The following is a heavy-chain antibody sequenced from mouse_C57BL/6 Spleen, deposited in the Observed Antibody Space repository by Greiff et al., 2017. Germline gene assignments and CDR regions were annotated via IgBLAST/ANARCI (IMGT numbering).Heavy chain of an antibody. CDR1: GYSITSGYY. CDR3: ATDYDGTWFAY. Sequence: VQLQQSGPGLVKPSQSLSLTCSVTGYSITSGYYWNWIRQFPGNKLEWMGYISYDGSNNYNPSLKNRISITRDTSKNQFFLKLNSVTTEDTATYYCATDYDGTWFAYWGQGTLVTVSA. D-gene: IGHD2-4*01. V-gene: IGHV3-6*01. CDR2: ISYDGSN. J-gene: IGHJ3*01.